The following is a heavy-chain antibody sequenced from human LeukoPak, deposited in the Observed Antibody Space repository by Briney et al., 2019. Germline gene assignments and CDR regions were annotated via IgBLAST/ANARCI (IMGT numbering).Heavy chain of an antibody. V-gene: IGHV3-11*05. D-gene: IGHD6-19*01. CDR2: ISSSSSYT. Sequence: TGGSLRLSCAASGFTFSDYYMSWIRQAPGKGLEWVSYISSSSSYTNYADSVKGRFTISRDNAKNSLYLQMNSLRAEDTAVYYCARGVKGIAVAGTDAFDIWGQGTMVTVSS. CDR1: GFTFSDYY. CDR3: ARGVKGIAVAGTDAFDI. J-gene: IGHJ3*02.